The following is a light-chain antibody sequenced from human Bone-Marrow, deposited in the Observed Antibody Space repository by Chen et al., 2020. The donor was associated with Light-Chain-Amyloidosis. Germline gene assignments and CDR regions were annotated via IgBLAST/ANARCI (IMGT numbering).Light chain of an antibody. J-gene: IGLJ1*01. CDR1: TTDVGLHNY. Sequence: QSALTQPRSVSGSPGQSITISCTGTTTDVGLHNYVSWYQQFPGKVPKLIIYDVLKRPPGVPDRFSGSKSSNTASLTISRLQAEDEAVYYCSSYSMRTILYVFGTGTTVTVL. CDR2: DVL. V-gene: IGLV2-11*01. CDR3: SSYSMRTILYV.